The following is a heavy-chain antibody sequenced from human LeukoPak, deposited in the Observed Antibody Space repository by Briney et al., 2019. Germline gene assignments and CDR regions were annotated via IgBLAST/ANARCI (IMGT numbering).Heavy chain of an antibody. D-gene: IGHD3-10*01. Sequence: SETLSLTSTVSGGSISSSSYYWGWIRQPPGQGLEWIGSIYYSGRTYYNPSLKSRVTISVDTSKNQFSLKLSSVTAADTAVYYCAREGRSYNPEDCWGQGTLVTVSS. CDR1: GGSISSSSYY. CDR2: IYYSGRT. CDR3: AREGRSYNPEDC. V-gene: IGHV4-39*02. J-gene: IGHJ4*02.